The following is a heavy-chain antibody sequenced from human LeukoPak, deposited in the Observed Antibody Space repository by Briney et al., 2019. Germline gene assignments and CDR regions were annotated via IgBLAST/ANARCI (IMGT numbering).Heavy chain of an antibody. Sequence: GGSLSLSCAASGFTFSDYNMNWVRQAPGKGLEWVSYITNGGSTIHHADSVKGRFTISRDNAKKTLYLQMNSLRAEDTAVYYCARSIGLTGGGVDVWGQGTTVTVSS. D-gene: IGHD3-9*01. V-gene: IGHV3-11*01. CDR2: ITNGGSTI. J-gene: IGHJ6*02. CDR1: GFTFSDYN. CDR3: ARSIGLTGGGVDV.